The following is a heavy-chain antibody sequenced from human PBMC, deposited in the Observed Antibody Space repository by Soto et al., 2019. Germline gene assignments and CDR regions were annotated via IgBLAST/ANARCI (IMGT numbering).Heavy chain of an antibody. V-gene: IGHV3-23*01. D-gene: IGHD7-27*01. Sequence: GGSLRLSCAASGFTFSSYAMSWVRQAPGKGLEWVSAISGSGGSTYYADSVKGRFTISRDNSKNTLYLQMNSLRAEDTAVYYCAMRTSLTGDRGFDYWGQGTLVTVSS. CDR1: GFTFSSYA. CDR3: AMRTSLTGDRGFDY. CDR2: ISGSGGST. J-gene: IGHJ4*02.